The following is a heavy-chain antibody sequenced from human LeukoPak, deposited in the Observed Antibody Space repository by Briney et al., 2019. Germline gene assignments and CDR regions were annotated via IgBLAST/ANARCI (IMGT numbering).Heavy chain of an antibody. Sequence: GGSLRLSCAASGFTFSSYAMRWVRQAPGKGLEWVSAIRGSGENTFYADSVQGRFAIARDNYKNTLYLQMNSLRAEDTAVYYCAKGHCSGGSCYGTDYWGQGTLVTVSS. CDR1: GFTFSSYA. J-gene: IGHJ4*02. CDR3: AKGHCSGGSCYGTDY. CDR2: IRGSGENT. D-gene: IGHD2-15*01. V-gene: IGHV3-23*01.